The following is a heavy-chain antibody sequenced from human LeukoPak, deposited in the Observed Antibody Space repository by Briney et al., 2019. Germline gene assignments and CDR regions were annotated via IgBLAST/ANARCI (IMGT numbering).Heavy chain of an antibody. CDR1: GGTFSSYA. Sequence: ASVKVSCKASGGTFSSYAISWVRQAPGQGLEWMGGIIPIFGTANYAQKFQGRVTITADESTSTAYMELSSLRSDDTAVYYCARDSGLTDYYYGMDVWGQGTTVTVSS. CDR2: IIPIFGTA. D-gene: IGHD3-10*01. J-gene: IGHJ6*02. CDR3: ARDSGLTDYYYGMDV. V-gene: IGHV1-69*01.